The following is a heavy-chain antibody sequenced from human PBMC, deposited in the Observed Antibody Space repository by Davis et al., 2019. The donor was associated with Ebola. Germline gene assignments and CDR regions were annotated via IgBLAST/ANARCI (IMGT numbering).Heavy chain of an antibody. V-gene: IGHV4-59*01. CDR1: GGSISSYY. Sequence: MPSETLSLTCTVSGGSISSYYWSWIRQPPGKELEWIGYIYYSGSPNYNPSLKSRVTISVDTSKNQFSLKLSSVTAADTAIYYCAREKGSYYGMDVWGPGTTVTVSS. CDR2: IYYSGSP. J-gene: IGHJ6*02. D-gene: IGHD3-10*01. CDR3: AREKGSYYGMDV.